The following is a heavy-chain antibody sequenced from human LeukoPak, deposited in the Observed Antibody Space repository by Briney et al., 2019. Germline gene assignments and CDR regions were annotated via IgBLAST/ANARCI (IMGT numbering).Heavy chain of an antibody. CDR2: IYPGDSDT. V-gene: IGHV5-51*01. CDR3: ARRGESEGFDY. J-gene: IGHJ4*02. Sequence: GESLKISCKGSGYSFTSYWIGWVRQMPGKGLEWMGIIYPGDSDTRYSPSFQGQATISVDKSINTAYLQWSSLKAADTAMYYCARRGESEGFDYWGQGTLVTVSS. CDR1: GYSFTSYW.